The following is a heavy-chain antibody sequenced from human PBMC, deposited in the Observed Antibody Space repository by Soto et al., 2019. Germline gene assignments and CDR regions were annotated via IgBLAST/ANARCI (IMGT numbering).Heavy chain of an antibody. D-gene: IGHD6-13*01. J-gene: IGHJ4*02. V-gene: IGHV2-5*02. CDR2: IYWDDDK. CDR1: GFSLSTSGVG. CDR3: AHRHSRGYFDY. Sequence: QITLKESGPTLVKPTQTLTLTRTFSGFSLSTSGVGVGWIRQPPGKALEWLALIYWDDDKRYSPSLKSRLTITKDTSKNQVVLTMTNMDPVDTATYYCAHRHSRGYFDYWGQGTLVTVSS.